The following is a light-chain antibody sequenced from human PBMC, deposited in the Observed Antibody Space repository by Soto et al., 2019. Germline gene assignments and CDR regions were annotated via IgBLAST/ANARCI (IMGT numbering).Light chain of an antibody. Sequence: DIQMTQSPSTLSASVGDRVTITCRASQSISSWLAWYQQKPEKAPKLLIYKASSSESGVPSRFSGSGSGTDFTLTISSLQPDDFGSYYCQQYYSYPYTFGQGTKLEIK. J-gene: IGKJ2*01. CDR1: QSISSW. V-gene: IGKV1-5*03. CDR2: KAS. CDR3: QQYYSYPYT.